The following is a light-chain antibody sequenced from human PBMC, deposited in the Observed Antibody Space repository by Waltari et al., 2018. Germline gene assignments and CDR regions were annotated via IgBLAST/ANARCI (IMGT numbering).Light chain of an antibody. J-gene: IGKJ1*01. Sequence: EIVLTQSPGTLSLSPGERASLSCRTSQSVSSNYLAWYQQRPGQAPRLLIDGASSRAIGLPDRFSGSGSGTDFTLTISRLEPEDFAVYYCQQYGTSPRTFGQGTKVEIK. CDR2: GAS. CDR3: QQYGTSPRT. V-gene: IGKV3-20*01. CDR1: QSVSSNY.